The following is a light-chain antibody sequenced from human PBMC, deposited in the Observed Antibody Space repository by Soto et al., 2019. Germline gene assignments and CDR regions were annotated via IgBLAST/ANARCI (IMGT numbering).Light chain of an antibody. CDR1: SSDVGSYNL. CDR2: EGS. J-gene: IGLJ3*02. CDR3: CSYAGSRV. V-gene: IGLV2-23*01. Sequence: QSVLTQPASVSGSPGQSITISCTGTSSDVGSYNLVSWYQQHPGKAPKLMIYEGSKRPSGVSNRFSGSKSGNTASLTISGLKAEDEAEYYCCSYAGSRVFGGRTKRTVL.